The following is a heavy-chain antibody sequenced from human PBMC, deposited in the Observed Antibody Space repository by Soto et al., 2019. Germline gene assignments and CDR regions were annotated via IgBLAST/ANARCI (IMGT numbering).Heavy chain of an antibody. Sequence: GGSLRLSCTASGFTFGDYAMSWVRQAPGKGLEWVGFIRSKAYGGTTEYAASVKGRFTISRDDSKSIAYLQMNSLKTEDTAVYYCTTTNDYGDYDASFDYWGQGTLVTVSS. V-gene: IGHV3-49*04. CDR3: TTTNDYGDYDASFDY. D-gene: IGHD4-17*01. J-gene: IGHJ4*02. CDR2: IRSKAYGGTT. CDR1: GFTFGDYA.